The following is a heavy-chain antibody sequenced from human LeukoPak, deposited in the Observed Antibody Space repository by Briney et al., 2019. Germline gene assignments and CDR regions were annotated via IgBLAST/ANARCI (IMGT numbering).Heavy chain of an antibody. CDR3: AREVGYCSRGSCWFYFDY. J-gene: IGHJ4*02. Sequence: GGSLRLSCAASGFTFSRYWMSWVRQAPGKGLEWVANIKEDGSQKYYVDSVKGRFTISRDNAKNSLYLQMNSLRAEDTAVYYCAREVGYCSRGSCWFYFDYWGQGTLVTVSS. CDR2: IKEDGSQK. V-gene: IGHV3-7*05. CDR1: GFTFSRYW. D-gene: IGHD2-15*01.